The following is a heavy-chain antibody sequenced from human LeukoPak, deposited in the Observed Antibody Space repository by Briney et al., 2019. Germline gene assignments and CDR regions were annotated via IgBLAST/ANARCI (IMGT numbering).Heavy chain of an antibody. CDR1: GGSFSGYY. CDR2: INHSGST. CDR3: ARGSLTVWFGVDY. V-gene: IGHV4-34*01. Sequence: SETLSLTCAVYGGSFSGYYWSWIRQPPGKGLEWIGEINHSGSTNYNPSLKSRVTISVDTSKNQFSLKLSSVTAADTAVYYCARGSLTVWFGVDYWGQGTLVTVSS. D-gene: IGHD3-10*01. J-gene: IGHJ4*02.